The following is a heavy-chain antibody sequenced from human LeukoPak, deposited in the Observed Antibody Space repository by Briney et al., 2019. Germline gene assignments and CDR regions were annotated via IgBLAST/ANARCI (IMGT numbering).Heavy chain of an antibody. D-gene: IGHD1-26*01. CDR2: ISAYNGNT. Sequence: ASVKVSCKASGYTFTSYGISWVRQAPGQGLEWMGWISAYNGNTNYAQKLQGRVTMTTDTSTSTAYTELRSLRSDDTAVYYCARDRPYSGSYLDYWGQGTLVTVSS. CDR1: GYTFTSYG. V-gene: IGHV1-18*01. J-gene: IGHJ4*02. CDR3: ARDRPYSGSYLDY.